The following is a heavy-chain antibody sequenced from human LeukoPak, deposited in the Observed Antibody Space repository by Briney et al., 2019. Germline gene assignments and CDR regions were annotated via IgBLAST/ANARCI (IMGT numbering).Heavy chain of an antibody. Sequence: GGSLRLSCAASGFTFSSYAMSWVRQAPGKGLEWVSAISGSGGSTYYADSVKGRFTISRDNSKNTLYLQMNSLRAEDTAVCYCAKVSGTAAAGTRHFDYWGQGTLVTVSS. CDR1: GFTFSSYA. CDR3: AKVSGTAAAGTRHFDY. V-gene: IGHV3-23*01. CDR2: ISGSGGST. D-gene: IGHD6-13*01. J-gene: IGHJ4*02.